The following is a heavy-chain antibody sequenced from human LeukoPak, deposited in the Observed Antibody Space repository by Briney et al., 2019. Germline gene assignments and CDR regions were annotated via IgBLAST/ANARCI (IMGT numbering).Heavy chain of an antibody. CDR2: IKQDGSDK. Sequence: GGSLRLSCAASGSSFSSYWMTWVRQAPGKGLEWVANIKQDGSDKYYVDSVKGRFTISRDNAKNSLYLQMNSLRAEDTAVYYCARVTSTLDYWGQGAPVTVSS. D-gene: IGHD2-21*02. J-gene: IGHJ4*02. CDR3: ARVTSTLDY. V-gene: IGHV3-7*04. CDR1: GSSFSSYW.